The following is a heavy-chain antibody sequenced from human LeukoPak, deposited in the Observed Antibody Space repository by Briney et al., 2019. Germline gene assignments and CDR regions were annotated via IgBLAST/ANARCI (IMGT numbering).Heavy chain of an antibody. V-gene: IGHV1-24*01. Sequence: GASVKVSCKXSGXTLTELSMHWVRQAPGKGLEWMGGFDPEDGETIYAQKFQGRVTMTEDTSTDTAYMELSSLRSEDTAVYYCATLLRGAVAGAFDYWGQGTLVTVSS. D-gene: IGHD6-19*01. CDR1: GXTLTELS. CDR2: FDPEDGET. J-gene: IGHJ4*02. CDR3: ATLLRGAVAGAFDY.